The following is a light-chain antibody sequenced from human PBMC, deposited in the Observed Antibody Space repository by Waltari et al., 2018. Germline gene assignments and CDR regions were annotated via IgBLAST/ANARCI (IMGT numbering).Light chain of an antibody. J-gene: IGLJ1*01. CDR2: EVI. CDR3: CSYAGRGTYV. V-gene: IGLV2-23*02. CDR1: TRDVGNYDL. Sequence: QSALTQPASVSGTPGQSITISCPGTTRDVGNYDLVSWYQQPPGKAPKPLMCEVIKRPSGVSSRFSGSKSGNTASLTISGLQAEDEADYYCCSYAGRGTYVFGSGTKVTVL.